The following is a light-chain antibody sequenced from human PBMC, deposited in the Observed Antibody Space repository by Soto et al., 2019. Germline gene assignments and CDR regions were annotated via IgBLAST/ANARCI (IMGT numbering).Light chain of an antibody. Sequence: EIVLTQSPATLSLSPGERATLSCRASQSVSSSLAWYQQKPGQAPRLLIYGASNGAAGIPARFSGTGSGTDFTLTISSLEPDDFAVYYCQQYNNWPPGTFGQGTNVDIK. CDR2: GAS. V-gene: IGKV3-11*01. CDR3: QQYNNWPPGT. CDR1: QSVSSS. J-gene: IGKJ1*01.